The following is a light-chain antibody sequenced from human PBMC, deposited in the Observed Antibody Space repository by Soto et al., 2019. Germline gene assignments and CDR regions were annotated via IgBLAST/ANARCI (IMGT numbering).Light chain of an antibody. Sequence: QSVLTQPASVSGSTGQSITISCTGTVSDVGSYNYVSWYQQYPGKAPKLMIYDVSTRPSGVSDRFSGAKSGNTASLTISGLRAEDEADYYCGSYATRSNYVFGTGTTVTVL. V-gene: IGLV2-14*03. CDR2: DVS. CDR1: VSDVGSYNY. J-gene: IGLJ1*01. CDR3: GSYATRSNYV.